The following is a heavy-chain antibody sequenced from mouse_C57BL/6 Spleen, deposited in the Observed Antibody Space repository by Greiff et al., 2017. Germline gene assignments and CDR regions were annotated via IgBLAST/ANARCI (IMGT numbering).Heavy chain of an antibody. CDR1: GFNIKDYY. J-gene: IGHJ1*03. CDR2: IDPEDGET. V-gene: IGHV14-2*01. D-gene: IGHD1-1*01. Sequence: EVQLVESGAELVKPGASVKLSCTASGFNIKDYYMHWVKQRTEQGLEWIGRIDPEDGETKYAPKFQGKATITADTSSNTAYLQLSSLTSEDTAVYYCAFLYYGSSPSCWYFDVWGTGTTVTVSS. CDR3: AFLYYGSSPSCWYFDV.